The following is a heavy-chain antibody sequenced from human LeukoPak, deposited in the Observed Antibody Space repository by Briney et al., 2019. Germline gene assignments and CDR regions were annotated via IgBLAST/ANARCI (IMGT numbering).Heavy chain of an antibody. CDR3: ARYVVYGSGKYYFDY. D-gene: IGHD3-10*01. V-gene: IGHV4-39*01. J-gene: IGHJ4*02. CDR2: MYYSGST. Sequence: PSETLSLTCTVSGGSISSSSYYWGWIRQPPGKGLEWIGSMYYSGSTYYNPSLKSRVTISVDTSENRFSLKLSSVTAADTAVYYCARYVVYGSGKYYFDYWGQGTLVTVSS. CDR1: GGSISSSSYY.